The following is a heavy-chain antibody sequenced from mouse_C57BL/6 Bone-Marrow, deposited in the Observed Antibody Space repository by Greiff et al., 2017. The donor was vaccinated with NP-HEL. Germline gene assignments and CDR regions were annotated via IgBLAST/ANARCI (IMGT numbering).Heavy chain of an antibody. CDR2: INPGSGGT. CDR1: GYTFTNYL. V-gene: IGHV1-54*01. J-gene: IGHJ2*01. D-gene: IGHD1-1*01. Sequence: QVQLQQSGAELVRPGTSVKVSCKASGYTFTNYLIEWVKQRPGQGLEWIGVINPGSGGTNYNEKFKGKATLTADKSSSTAYMQLSSLTSEDSAVYFCARSRDYNGSSFYFDYWGQGTTLTVSS. CDR3: ARSRDYNGSSFYFDY.